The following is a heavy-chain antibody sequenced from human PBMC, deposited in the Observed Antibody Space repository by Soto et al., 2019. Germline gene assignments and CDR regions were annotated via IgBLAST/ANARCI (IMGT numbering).Heavy chain of an antibody. Sequence: SETLSLTCTVSGASIRSYYWSWIRQPPGKGLEWIGYIYYSGNTNYNPSLRGRVTMSVDTSKNQFSLKLNSATAADTAVYYCARGGNSFDYWGQGTLVTVS. CDR1: GASIRSYY. CDR3: ARGGNSFDY. D-gene: IGHD4-4*01. CDR2: IYYSGNT. J-gene: IGHJ4*02. V-gene: IGHV4-59*01.